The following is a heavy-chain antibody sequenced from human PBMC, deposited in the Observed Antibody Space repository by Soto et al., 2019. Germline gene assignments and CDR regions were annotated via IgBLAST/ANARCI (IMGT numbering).Heavy chain of an antibody. CDR3: ARDAVLDIVVVPAYYFDY. D-gene: IGHD2-2*01. CDR1: GYTFTSYY. Sequence: GASVKVSCKASGYTFTSYYMHWVRQAPGQGLEWMGIINPSGGSTSYAQKFQGRVTMTRDTSTSTVYMELSSLRSEDTAVYYCARDAVLDIVVVPAYYFDYWGQGTLVTVSS. CDR2: INPSGGST. V-gene: IGHV1-46*03. J-gene: IGHJ4*02.